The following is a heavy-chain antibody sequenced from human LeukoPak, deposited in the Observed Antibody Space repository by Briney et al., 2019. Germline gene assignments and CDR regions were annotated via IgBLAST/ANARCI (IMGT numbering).Heavy chain of an antibody. V-gene: IGHV4-4*07. Sequence: PSETLSLTCTVSGCSISSYYWSWIRQPAGKGLEWIGRIYTSGRTDYNPSLKSRVTISVDTSKNQFSLKLSSVTAADTAVYYCARGGQSVQLEGNFDYWGQGTLVTVSS. CDR2: IYTSGRT. CDR3: ARGGQSVQLEGNFDY. D-gene: IGHD1-1*01. J-gene: IGHJ4*02. CDR1: GCSISSYY.